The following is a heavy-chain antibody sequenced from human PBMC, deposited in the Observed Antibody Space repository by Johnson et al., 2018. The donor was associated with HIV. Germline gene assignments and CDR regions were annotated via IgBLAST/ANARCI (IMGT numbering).Heavy chain of an antibody. V-gene: IGHV3-30*04. Sequence: QVQLVESGGGVVQPGRSLRLSCAASGFTFSSYAMHWVRQAPGKGLEWVAVVSYDGSERYYADSVKGRFTISRDNSKNTLYLQMNSLRADDTAVYYCAKDLRVFDWFNAYDAFDIWGQGTMVTVSS. CDR1: GFTFSSYA. CDR2: VSYDGSER. J-gene: IGHJ3*02. D-gene: IGHD3-9*01. CDR3: AKDLRVFDWFNAYDAFDI.